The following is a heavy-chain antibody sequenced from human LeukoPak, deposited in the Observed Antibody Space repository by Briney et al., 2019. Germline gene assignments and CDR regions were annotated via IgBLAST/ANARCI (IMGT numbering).Heavy chain of an antibody. CDR2: TSYDGSNK. CDR3: AKEGDYGDYVLPPHFDY. Sequence: SGGSLRLSCAASGFTFSSYGMHWVRQAPGKGLEWVAVTSYDGSNKYYADSVKGRFTISRDNSKNTLYLQMNSLRAEDTAVYYCAKEGDYGDYVLPPHFDYWGQGTLVTVSS. CDR1: GFTFSSYG. D-gene: IGHD4-17*01. J-gene: IGHJ4*02. V-gene: IGHV3-30*18.